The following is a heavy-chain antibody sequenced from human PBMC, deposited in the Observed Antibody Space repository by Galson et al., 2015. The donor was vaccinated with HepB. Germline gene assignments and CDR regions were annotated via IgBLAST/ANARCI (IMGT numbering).Heavy chain of an antibody. CDR2: IYYSGST. CDR3: ARDQTTYYDILTGPNPTYYYYYGMDV. CDR1: GGSISSGGYY. J-gene: IGHJ6*02. D-gene: IGHD3-9*01. Sequence: TLSLTCTVSGGSISSGGYYWSWIRQHPGKGLEWIGYIYYSGSTYYNPSLKSRVTISVDTSKDQFSLKLSSVTAADTAVYYCARDQTTYYDILTGPNPTYYYYYGMDVWGQGTTVTVSS. V-gene: IGHV4-30-4*08.